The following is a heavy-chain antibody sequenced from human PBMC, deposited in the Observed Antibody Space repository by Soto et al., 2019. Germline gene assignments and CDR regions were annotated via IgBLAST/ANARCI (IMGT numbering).Heavy chain of an antibody. D-gene: IGHD3-22*01. J-gene: IGHJ5*02. Sequence: SETLSLTCAVSGGAITSYYWSWIRQPVGEGLQWIGRVYSTGSTNYNPSLRSRVTMSVDTSQNQFFLRLSSVTAADTAVYYCARDEYYDSNNWFDHWGQGILVTVSS. V-gene: IGHV4-4*07. CDR2: VYSTGST. CDR3: ARDEYYDSNNWFDH. CDR1: GGAITSYY.